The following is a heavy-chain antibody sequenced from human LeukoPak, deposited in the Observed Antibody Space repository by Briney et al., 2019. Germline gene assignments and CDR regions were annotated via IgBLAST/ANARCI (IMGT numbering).Heavy chain of an antibody. CDR1: GGSFSGYY. CDR2: INNSGST. J-gene: IGHJ4*02. CDR3: VRDIAAAGGFDH. Sequence: SETLSLTCGVYGGSFSGYYWSWIRQPPGKGLEWIGEINNSGSTNYNPSLKSRVTISVDTSKNQFSLKLSSVTAADTAVYYCVRDIAAAGGFDHWGQGTLVTVSS. D-gene: IGHD6-13*01. V-gene: IGHV4-34*01.